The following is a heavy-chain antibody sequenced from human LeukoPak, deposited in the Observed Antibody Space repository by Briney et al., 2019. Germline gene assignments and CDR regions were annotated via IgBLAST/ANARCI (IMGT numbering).Heavy chain of an antibody. D-gene: IGHD6-25*01. J-gene: IGHJ4*02. Sequence: PSETLSLTCAVYGGSFSGYYWSWIRQPPGKGLEWIGSIYYSGSTYYNPSLKSRVTISVDTSKNQFSLKLSSVTAADTAVYYCASQKGGIAASTGYWGQGTLVTVSS. CDR3: ASQKGGIAASTGY. V-gene: IGHV4-34*01. CDR1: GGSFSGYY. CDR2: IYYSGST.